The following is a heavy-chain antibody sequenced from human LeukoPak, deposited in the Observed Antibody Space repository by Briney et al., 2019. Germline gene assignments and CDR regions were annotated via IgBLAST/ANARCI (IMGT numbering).Heavy chain of an antibody. CDR2: IYTSGST. CDR3: ASSALKRDWFDP. D-gene: IGHD6-25*01. J-gene: IGHJ5*02. Sequence: SETLSLTCTDSGGSISSYYWSWIRQPAGKGLEWIGRIYTSGSTNYNPSLKSRVTMSVDTSKNQFSLKLSSVTAADTAVYYCASSALKRDWFDPWGQGTLVTVSS. CDR1: GGSISSYY. V-gene: IGHV4-4*07.